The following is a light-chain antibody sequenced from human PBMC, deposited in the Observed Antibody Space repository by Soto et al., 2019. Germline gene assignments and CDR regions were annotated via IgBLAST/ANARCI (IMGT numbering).Light chain of an antibody. CDR3: QHYGNTHPSVT. J-gene: IGKJ3*01. Sequence: EIVLTQSPGTLSLSPGETATLSCRASQSVSSNYLAWYQQKPGQAPRLLIYGASTRATGIADSFSGSGSWTDFTLTISRMEPEDFEVYYCQHYGNTHPSVTSGPGTKVDIK. CDR1: QSVSSNY. CDR2: GAS. V-gene: IGKV3-20*01.